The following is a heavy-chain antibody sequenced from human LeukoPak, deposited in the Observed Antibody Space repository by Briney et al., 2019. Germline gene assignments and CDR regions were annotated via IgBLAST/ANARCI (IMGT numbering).Heavy chain of an antibody. Sequence: EASVKVSCKASGGTFSSYAISWVRQAPGQGLEWMGGIIPIFGTANYAQKFQGRVTITADESTSTAYMELSSLRSEDTAVYYCARDIYYDSTNRYFDLWGRGTLVTVSS. D-gene: IGHD3-22*01. CDR1: GGTFSSYA. CDR3: ARDIYYDSTNRYFDL. J-gene: IGHJ2*01. V-gene: IGHV1-69*13. CDR2: IIPIFGTA.